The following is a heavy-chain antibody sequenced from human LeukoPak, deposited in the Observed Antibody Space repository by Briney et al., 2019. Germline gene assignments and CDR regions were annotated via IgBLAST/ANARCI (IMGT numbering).Heavy chain of an antibody. CDR1: GGSISSGSYY. Sequence: SQTLSLTCTVSGGSISSGSYYWSWIRQPAGKGLEWIGRIYTSGSTNYNPSLKSRVTISVDTSKNQFSLKLSSVTAADTAVYYCARDGDRSRSYYYYYMDVWAKGPRSPSP. CDR3: ARDGDRSRSYYYYYMDV. V-gene: IGHV4-61*02. J-gene: IGHJ6*03. CDR2: IYTSGST. D-gene: IGHD6-13*01.